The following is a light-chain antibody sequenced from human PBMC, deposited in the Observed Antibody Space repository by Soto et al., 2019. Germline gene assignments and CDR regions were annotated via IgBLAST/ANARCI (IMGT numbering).Light chain of an antibody. Sequence: QMTLSAYTLSTIVGDRVCIYCRASQSVSVWLAWYQQKPGAAPKLLIYGAFTVDTGVPSRFSGSGSGTEFTLTINSLQPEDFATYYCQQYDTFSLTFGQGTKVDIK. CDR1: QSVSVW. J-gene: IGKJ1*01. V-gene: IGKV1-5*01. CDR3: QQYDTFSLT. CDR2: GAF.